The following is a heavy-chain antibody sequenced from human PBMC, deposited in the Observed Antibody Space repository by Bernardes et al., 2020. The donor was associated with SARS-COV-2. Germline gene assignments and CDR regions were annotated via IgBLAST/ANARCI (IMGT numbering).Heavy chain of an antibody. V-gene: IGHV4-31*03. D-gene: IGHD6-13*01. J-gene: IGHJ6*02. CDR1: GGSISSGGYY. CDR3: AREVGGGIAAAGIYYYYGMDV. CDR2: IYYSGST. Sequence: SETLSLTCTVSGGSISSGGYYWSWLRQHPGKGLEWIGYIYYSGSTYYNPSLKSRVTISVDTSKNQFSLKLSSVTAADTAVYYCAREVGGGIAAAGIYYYYGMDVWGQGTTVTVSS.